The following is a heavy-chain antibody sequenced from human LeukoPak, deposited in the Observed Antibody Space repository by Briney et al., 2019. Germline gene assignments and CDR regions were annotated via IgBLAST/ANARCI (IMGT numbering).Heavy chain of an antibody. CDR3: SRLSYYNYYMDV. Sequence: SETLPLTCTVSGGSISSNSYYWAWIRQPPGKGLEWIGTIYYSGNTYYNPSLKSRDTISIDTSKNQFSLKLSSVTAADTAVYYSSRLSYYNYYMDVWGKGTTVTVSS. V-gene: IGHV4-39*01. J-gene: IGHJ6*03. CDR1: GGSISSNSYY. CDR2: IYYSGNT.